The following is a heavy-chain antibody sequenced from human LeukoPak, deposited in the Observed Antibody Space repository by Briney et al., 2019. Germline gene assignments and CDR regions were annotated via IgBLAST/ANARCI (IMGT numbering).Heavy chain of an antibody. CDR1: GGSISNYY. V-gene: IGHV4-59*01. CDR3: ARVRIYCGGGSCYSQGFDY. D-gene: IGHD2-15*01. Sequence: PSETLSLTCTVSGGSISNYYWSWIRQPSGKGLEWIGYIYYSGRTNYNPSLKSRVTISVDTSKNQFSLKLSSVTAADTAVYYCARVRIYCGGGSCYSQGFDYWGQGTLVTVSS. J-gene: IGHJ4*02. CDR2: IYYSGRT.